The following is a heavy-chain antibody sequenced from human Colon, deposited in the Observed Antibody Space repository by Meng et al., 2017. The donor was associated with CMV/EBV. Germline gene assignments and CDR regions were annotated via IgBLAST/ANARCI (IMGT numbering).Heavy chain of an antibody. Sequence: ASVKVSCKASGYSFKGHGFSWVRQAPGQGLEWMAWISAFNGNTNYERNLLDRLTVTTDASTGTAYMELRSLQHDDTAIYFCVRDAPYDFWSGSPTDSWGQGTLVTVSS. V-gene: IGHV1-18*01. J-gene: IGHJ4*02. CDR2: ISAFNGNT. D-gene: IGHD3-3*01. CDR3: VRDAPYDFWSGSPTDS. CDR1: GYSFKGHG.